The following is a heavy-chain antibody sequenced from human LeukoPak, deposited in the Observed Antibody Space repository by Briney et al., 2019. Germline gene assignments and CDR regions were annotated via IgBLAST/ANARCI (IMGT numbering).Heavy chain of an antibody. CDR1: GFTFSSYW. D-gene: IGHD3-22*01. J-gene: IGHJ4*02. CDR2: IKQDGSEK. Sequence: PGGSLRPSCAASGFTFSSYWMSWVRQAPGKGLEWVANIKQDGSEKYYVDSVKGRFTISRDNAKNSLYLQMNSLRAEDTAVYYCARAHYDSSGYYFRVFDYWGQGTLVTVSS. CDR3: ARAHYDSSGYYFRVFDY. V-gene: IGHV3-7*01.